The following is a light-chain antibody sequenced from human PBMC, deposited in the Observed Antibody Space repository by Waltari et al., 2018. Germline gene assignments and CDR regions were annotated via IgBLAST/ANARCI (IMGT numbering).Light chain of an antibody. CDR2: WAS. Sequence: DIVMTQSPDSLAVSLGERATINCQSSQSVLYSSNNKNYLAWYQQKPGQPPKLLIYWASTRESGVPDRFSGSGSGTAFTLTISSLQAEDVAFYYCQQYYRTPLTFGPGTKVNI. CDR3: QQYYRTPLT. V-gene: IGKV4-1*01. J-gene: IGKJ3*01. CDR1: QSVLYSSNNKNY.